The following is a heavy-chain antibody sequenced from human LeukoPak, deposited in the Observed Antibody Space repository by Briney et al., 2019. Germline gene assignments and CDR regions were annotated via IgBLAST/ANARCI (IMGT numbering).Heavy chain of an antibody. Sequence: ASVKVSCKASGYTFTGYYMHWVRQAPGQGLEWMGWINPNSGGTNYAQKFQGRVTMTRDTSISTAYMELSRLRSDDTAVYYCARGRIVGATRNKSGRFYYYYMDVWGKGTTVTISS. CDR1: GYTFTGYY. D-gene: IGHD1-26*01. CDR2: INPNSGGT. J-gene: IGHJ6*03. CDR3: ARGRIVGATRNKSGRFYYYYMDV. V-gene: IGHV1-2*02.